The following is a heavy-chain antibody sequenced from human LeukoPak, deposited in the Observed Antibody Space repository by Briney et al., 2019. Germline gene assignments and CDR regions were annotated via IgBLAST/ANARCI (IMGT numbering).Heavy chain of an antibody. CDR1: GYSVSSNSAA. J-gene: IGHJ5*02. V-gene: IGHV6-1*01. CDR2: TYYRSKWYN. Sequence: SQTLSLTCVISGYSVSSNSAAWNWIRQSPSRGLEWLGRTYYRSKWYNDYVVSVKSRITINPDTSKNQFSLHLNSVTPEDTAVYYCAGYSYGVRPSWGQGTLATVSS. D-gene: IGHD5-18*01. CDR3: AGYSYGVRPS.